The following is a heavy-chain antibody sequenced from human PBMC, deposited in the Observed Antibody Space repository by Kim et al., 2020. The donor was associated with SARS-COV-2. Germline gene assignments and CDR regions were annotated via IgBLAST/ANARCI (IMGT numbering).Heavy chain of an antibody. CDR3: ARLYYYGSDRYYFDY. D-gene: IGHD3-10*01. V-gene: IGHV3-20*01. Sequence: DSVKGRFTISRDNAKNSLYLQMNSLRAEDTALYHCARLYYYGSDRYYFDYWGQGTLVTVSS. J-gene: IGHJ4*02.